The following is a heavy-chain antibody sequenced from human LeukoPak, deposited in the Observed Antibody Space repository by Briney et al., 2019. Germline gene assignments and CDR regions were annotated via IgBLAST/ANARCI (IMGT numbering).Heavy chain of an antibody. CDR1: GGSISSGGYY. J-gene: IGHJ4*02. Sequence: SETLSLTCTVSGGSISSGGYYWSWIRQHPGKGLEWIGYIYYSGSTYYNPSLKSRVTISVDTSKNQFSLKLSSVTAADTAVYYCARVGYEHVEPDFDYWGQGTLVTVSS. CDR3: ARVGYEHVEPDFDY. CDR2: IYYSGST. V-gene: IGHV4-31*03. D-gene: IGHD2-8*01.